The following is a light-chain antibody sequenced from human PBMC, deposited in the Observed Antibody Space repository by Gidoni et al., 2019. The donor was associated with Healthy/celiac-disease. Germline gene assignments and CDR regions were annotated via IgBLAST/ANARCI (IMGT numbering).Light chain of an antibody. CDR3: QQRSNWPWT. V-gene: IGKV3-11*01. Sequence: EIVLTQSPATLSLSPGERATLSCSASQSVSSYLVWYQQKPGQAPRLLIYDASNRATGIPARFSGSGSGTEFTLTISSLEPEDFAVYYCQQRSNWPWTFGQGTKVEIK. CDR1: QSVSSY. CDR2: DAS. J-gene: IGKJ1*01.